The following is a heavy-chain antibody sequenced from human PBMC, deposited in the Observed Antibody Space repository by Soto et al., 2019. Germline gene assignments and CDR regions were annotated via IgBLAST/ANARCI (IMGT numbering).Heavy chain of an antibody. J-gene: IGHJ4*02. CDR1: GFTFSSYA. V-gene: IGHV3-30-3*02. Sequence: GGSLRLSCAASGFTFSSYAMHWVRQAPGKGLEWVAVISYGVSTYYADSVKGRFTVSRDNSKNTLYVQMNSLRAEDTAVYYCAKWTCSGGSCYFDYWGQGTLVTVSS. CDR3: AKWTCSGGSCYFDY. CDR2: ISYGVST. D-gene: IGHD2-15*01.